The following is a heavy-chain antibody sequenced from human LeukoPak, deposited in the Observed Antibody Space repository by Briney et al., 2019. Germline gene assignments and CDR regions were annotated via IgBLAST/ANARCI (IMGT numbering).Heavy chain of an antibody. Sequence: SETLSLTCSVSNGSISTYYWSGIRQSPAKGLEWMGYISYGGATTYNPSLERRVTISVGSPKNHFSLRLTSLTAADTALYYCARHGGTLGYFDSWGPGSLVAVSS. CDR1: NGSISTYY. V-gene: IGHV4-59*08. CDR2: ISYGGAT. J-gene: IGHJ4*02. CDR3: ARHGGTLGYFDS. D-gene: IGHD1-26*01.